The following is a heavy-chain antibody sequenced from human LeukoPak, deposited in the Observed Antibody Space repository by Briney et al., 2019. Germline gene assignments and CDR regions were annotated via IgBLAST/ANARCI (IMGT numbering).Heavy chain of an antibody. Sequence: KPSETLSLTCAVNAGSFTGYYWSWIRQPPGKGLEWIGEIDHTGSISYNPSLRSRVTISVDTFKNQFSLNLRSVTAADRAIYYCARGGYGPGSHYRYWDQGTLVTVSS. CDR1: AGSFTGYY. D-gene: IGHD3-10*01. J-gene: IGHJ4*02. CDR3: ARGGYGPGSHYRY. CDR2: IDHTGSI. V-gene: IGHV4-34*01.